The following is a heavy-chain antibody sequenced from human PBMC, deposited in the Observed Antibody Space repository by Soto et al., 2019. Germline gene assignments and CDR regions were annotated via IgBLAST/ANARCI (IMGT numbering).Heavy chain of an antibody. CDR2: ISSSSSTI. Sequence: PGGSLRLSCAASGFTFSSYSMNWVRQAPGKGLEWVSYISSSSSTIYYADSVKGRFTISRDNAKNSLYLQMNSLRAEDTAVYYCARDIVVVPAAHDYWGQGTLVTAPQ. CDR1: GFTFSSYS. CDR3: ARDIVVVPAAHDY. D-gene: IGHD2-2*01. V-gene: IGHV3-48*01. J-gene: IGHJ4*02.